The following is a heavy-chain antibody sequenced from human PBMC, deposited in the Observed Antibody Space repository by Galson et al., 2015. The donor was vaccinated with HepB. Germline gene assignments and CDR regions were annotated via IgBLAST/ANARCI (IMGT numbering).Heavy chain of an antibody. V-gene: IGHV3-48*02. CDR3: ARDPIITIFGVVINPPDMDV. J-gene: IGHJ6*03. CDR1: GFTFSSYS. Sequence: SLRLSCAASGFTFSSYSMNWVRQAPGKGLEWVSYISSSSSTIYYADSVKGRFTISRDNAKNSLYLQMNSLRDEDTAVYYCARDPIITIFGVVINPPDMDVWGKGTTVTVSS. CDR2: ISSSSSTI. D-gene: IGHD3-3*01.